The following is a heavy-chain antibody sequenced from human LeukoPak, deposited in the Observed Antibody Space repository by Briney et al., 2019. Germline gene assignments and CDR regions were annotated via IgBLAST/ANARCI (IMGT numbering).Heavy chain of an antibody. J-gene: IGHJ4*02. CDR1: GYTFDSYG. V-gene: IGHV1-18*01. Sequence: GASVKVSCKAAGYTFDSYGISWVRQAPGQGLEWMGWISAYNGDTNYAQKFQDRLTMTTDTSTSTAYMELGSLRSDDTAVCYCARDRSSLAVSDSRTSDQWGQGTLVTVSS. D-gene: IGHD6-19*01. CDR3: ARDRSSLAVSDSRTSDQ. CDR2: ISAYNGDT.